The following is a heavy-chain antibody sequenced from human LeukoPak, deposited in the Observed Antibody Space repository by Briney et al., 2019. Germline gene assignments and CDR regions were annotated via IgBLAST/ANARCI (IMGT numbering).Heavy chain of an antibody. D-gene: IGHD6-19*01. CDR2: INPIFGTA. Sequence: SVKVSCKASGYTFTSYYMHWVRQAPGQGLEWMGWINPIFGTANYAQKFQGRVTITADESTSTAYMELSSLRSEDTAVYYCARGASVVAGSDDAFDIWGQGTMVTVSS. CDR1: GYTFTSYY. V-gene: IGHV1-69*13. CDR3: ARGASVVAGSDDAFDI. J-gene: IGHJ3*02.